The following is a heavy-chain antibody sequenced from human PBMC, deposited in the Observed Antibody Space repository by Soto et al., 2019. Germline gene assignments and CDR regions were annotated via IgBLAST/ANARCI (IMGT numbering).Heavy chain of an antibody. V-gene: IGHV3-30-3*01. CDR3: ARGIAVAVTDYFDY. D-gene: IGHD6-19*01. J-gene: IGHJ4*02. CDR1: GFTFSSYA. Sequence: GSLRLSCAASGFTFSSYAMHWVRQAPGKGLEWVAVISYDGSNKYYADSVKGRFTISRDNSKNTLYLQMNSLRAEDTAVYYCARGIAVAVTDYFDYWGQGTLVTVSS. CDR2: ISYDGSNK.